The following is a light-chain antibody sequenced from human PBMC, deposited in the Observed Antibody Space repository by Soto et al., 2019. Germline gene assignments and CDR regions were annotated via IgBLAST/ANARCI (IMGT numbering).Light chain of an antibody. J-gene: IGKJ3*01. CDR2: AAS. Sequence: DIQLTQSPSFLSASVGDRVTITCRASQGISSYLAWYQQKPGKAPKLLIYAASTLQSGVPSRFSGSGSGTEFTLTISSLQPEDFATYYCQQLNSYPRTFGPGTKWISN. CDR1: QGISSY. V-gene: IGKV1-9*01. CDR3: QQLNSYPRT.